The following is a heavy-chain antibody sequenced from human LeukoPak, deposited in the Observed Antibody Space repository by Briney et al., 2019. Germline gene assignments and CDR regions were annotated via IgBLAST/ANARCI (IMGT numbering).Heavy chain of an antibody. D-gene: IGHD3-10*01. J-gene: IGHJ4*02. CDR2: ISYDDGSNK. CDR1: GFTFSSYA. CDR3: ARARHGDNFDY. V-gene: IGHV3-30*04. Sequence: PGRSLRLSCAASGFTFSSYAMHWVRQAPGKGLEWVAVISYDDGSNKYYADSVKGRFTISRDNSKNTLYLQMNSLRAEDTAVYYCARARHGDNFDYWGQGTLVTVSS.